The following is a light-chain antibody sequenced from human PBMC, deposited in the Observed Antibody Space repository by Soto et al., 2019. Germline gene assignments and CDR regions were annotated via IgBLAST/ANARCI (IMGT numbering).Light chain of an antibody. J-gene: IGKJ1*01. CDR3: QQYDNWPPWT. V-gene: IGKV3-15*01. Sequence: EIVMTQSPATLSVSPGERATLSCRVSHSVSSNLAWYQQKPGQAPRLLLYGASTRATGIPDRFSGSGSETEFTLTISSLQPEDFAVYYCQQYDNWPPWTFGQGTKVEIK. CDR2: GAS. CDR1: HSVSSN.